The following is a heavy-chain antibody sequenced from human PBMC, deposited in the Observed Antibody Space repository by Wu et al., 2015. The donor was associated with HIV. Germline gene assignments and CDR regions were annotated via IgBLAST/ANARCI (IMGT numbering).Heavy chain of an antibody. CDR3: ARHFPQNTAMLDY. CDR2: IYYSLTT. Sequence: QVQLQESGPGLVKPSETLSLTCTVSGASISTFYWSWIRQTPGKELEWIGYIYYSLTTEYNPSLKSRLTISVDRSRNQFSLNLRSVTAADTAVYFCARHFPQNTAMLDYWGLGTLVTVSS. J-gene: IGHJ4*02. CDR1: GASISTFY. V-gene: IGHV4-59*08. D-gene: IGHD5-18*01.